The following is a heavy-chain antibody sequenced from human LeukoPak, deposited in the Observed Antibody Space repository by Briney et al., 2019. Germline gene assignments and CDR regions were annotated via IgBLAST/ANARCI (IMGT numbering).Heavy chain of an antibody. CDR2: ICYSGST. D-gene: IGHD3-22*01. V-gene: IGHV4-39*01. CDR1: GGSISNSGYY. J-gene: IGHJ4*02. Sequence: PSETLSLTCTVSGGSISNSGYYWGWIRQPPGKGLEWIGNICYSGSTYYNPSLKSRVTISVDTSKNQFSLKLSSVTAADTAAYYCAKTYYYDPFDFWGQGTLVTVSS. CDR3: AKTYYYDPFDF.